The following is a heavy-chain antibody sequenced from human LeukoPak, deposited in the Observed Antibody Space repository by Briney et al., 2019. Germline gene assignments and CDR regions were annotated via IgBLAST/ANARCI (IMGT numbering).Heavy chain of an antibody. J-gene: IGHJ5*02. CDR1: GSSFTSYW. CDR3: ARGETMVRGFSGFDP. V-gene: IGHV5-51*01. Sequence: GESLKISCKGSGSSFTSYWIGWVRQMPGKGLEWMGIIYPGDSDTRYSPSFQGQVTISADKSISTAYLQWSSLKASDTAMYYCARGETMVRGFSGFDPWGQGTLVTVSS. CDR2: IYPGDSDT. D-gene: IGHD3-10*01.